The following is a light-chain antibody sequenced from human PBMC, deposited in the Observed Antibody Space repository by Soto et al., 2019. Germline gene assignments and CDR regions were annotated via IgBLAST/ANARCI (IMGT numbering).Light chain of an antibody. V-gene: IGKV1-39*01. CDR3: QQSYSTPYT. CDR2: TAA. J-gene: IGKJ2*01. CDR1: QRITTY. Sequence: IHMTQSPSSLSASVGDRVTITCRASQRITTYLNWYQQKPGKAPKLLISTAATLQGGLPSRFSGSGSGTDFTLTLTTLQPEDFATYFCQQSYSTPYTFGQGTKLEIK.